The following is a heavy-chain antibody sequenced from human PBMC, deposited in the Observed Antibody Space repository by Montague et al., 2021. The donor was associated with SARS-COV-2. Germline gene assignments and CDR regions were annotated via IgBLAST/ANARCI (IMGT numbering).Heavy chain of an antibody. CDR3: ARGVGITIFVDLSLEGDSYYSTDV. CDR1: GFTFRSHW. Sequence: SLRLPCAASGFTFRSHWMHLVRQVPAKGLVWVSRIYIDRRSTKHVDSVKGRFTISRDNAKNTLDLQMHSLRVEVTAVYFCARGVGITIFVDLSLEGDSYYSTDVWGQGTAVTVSS. CDR2: IYIDRRST. J-gene: IGHJ6*02. V-gene: IGHV3-74*03. D-gene: IGHD3-3*01.